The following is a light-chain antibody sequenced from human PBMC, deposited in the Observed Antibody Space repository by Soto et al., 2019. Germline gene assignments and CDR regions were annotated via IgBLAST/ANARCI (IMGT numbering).Light chain of an antibody. Sequence: EIVMTQSPATLSVSPGERATLSCRASQSVSRNLAWYQQKPGQAPRLLIYGASTRATGIPARFSGSGSGTEFPLTISILQSEDFAVYYCQQYNNWPLTFGGGTKVEIK. J-gene: IGKJ4*01. CDR2: GAS. V-gene: IGKV3-15*01. CDR3: QQYNNWPLT. CDR1: QSVSRN.